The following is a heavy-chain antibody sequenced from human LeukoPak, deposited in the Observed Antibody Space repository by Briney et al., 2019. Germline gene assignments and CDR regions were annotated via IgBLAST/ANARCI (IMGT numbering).Heavy chain of an antibody. Sequence: SETLSLTCTVSGGSISTYYWNWIRQPPGKGLEWIGYIYYSGATNYNPSLKSRVTISVDTSKNQFSLKLSSVTAADTAVYYCARGLRGAVTLGYYFDYWGQGTLVTVSS. CDR1: GGSISTYY. CDR3: ARGLRGAVTLGYYFDY. CDR2: IYYSGAT. J-gene: IGHJ4*02. V-gene: IGHV4-59*12. D-gene: IGHD4-17*01.